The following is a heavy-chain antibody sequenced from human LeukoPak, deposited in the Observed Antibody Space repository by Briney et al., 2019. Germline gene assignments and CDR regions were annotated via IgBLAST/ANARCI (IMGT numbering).Heavy chain of an antibody. V-gene: IGHV4-34*01. D-gene: IGHD1-26*01. CDR1: GGSFSGYY. CDR2: INHSGST. J-gene: IGHJ3*02. Sequence: SETLSLTCAVYGGSFSGYYWSWIRQPPGKGLEWIGEINHSGSTNYNPSLKSRVTISVDTSKNQFSLKLSSVTAADTAVSYCARGRGDAFDIWGQGTMVTVSS. CDR3: ARGRGDAFDI.